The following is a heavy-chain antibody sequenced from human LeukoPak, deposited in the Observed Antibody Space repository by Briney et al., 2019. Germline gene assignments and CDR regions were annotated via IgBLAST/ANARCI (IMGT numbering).Heavy chain of an antibody. J-gene: IGHJ4*02. CDR1: AFTFRSYI. CDR3: ARDSLGLPGTTYFFDR. V-gene: IGHV3-23*01. Sequence: PGGSLRLSCTTSAFTFRSYIMTWVRQAPGRGLEWVSSVSRSGAATFYADSVKGRFTISRDNSKNTLYLQMYSLRAEDTALYYCARDSLGLPGTTYFFDRWGQGHLVTVPS. D-gene: IGHD1-1*01. CDR2: VSRSGAAT.